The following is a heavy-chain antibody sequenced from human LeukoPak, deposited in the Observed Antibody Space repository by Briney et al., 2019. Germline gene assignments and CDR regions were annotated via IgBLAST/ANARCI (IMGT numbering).Heavy chain of an antibody. D-gene: IGHD3-16*02. CDR2: IYYSGST. CDR1: GGSISSSRYY. V-gene: IGHV4-39*01. J-gene: IGHJ4*02. CDR3: ARVERMITFGGVIGPPYFDY. Sequence: SEILSLTCTVPGGSISSSRYYWGWIRQPPGKGLEWMVSIYYSGSTYYNPSLKSRATISVDTPTNQFSLKLSSVTAADTAVNSCARVERMITFGGVIGPPYFDYWGQGTLVTVSS.